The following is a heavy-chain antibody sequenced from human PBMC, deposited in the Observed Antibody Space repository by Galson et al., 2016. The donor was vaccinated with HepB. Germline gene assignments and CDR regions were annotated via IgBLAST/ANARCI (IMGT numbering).Heavy chain of an antibody. CDR3: ARDVVIVLPTATALSYYYYMDV. V-gene: IGHV4-31*03. CDR2: IYYSGST. D-gene: IGHD2/OR15-2a*01. Sequence: TLSLTCNVSGGSISVGHHYWSWIRQHPWKGLEWIGYIYYSGSTYYNPSLKSRLTISVDTSKNQFSLKLRSVTAADTAVYYCARDVVIVLPTATALSYYYYMDVWGKGTTVTVSS. J-gene: IGHJ6*03. CDR1: GGSISVGHHY.